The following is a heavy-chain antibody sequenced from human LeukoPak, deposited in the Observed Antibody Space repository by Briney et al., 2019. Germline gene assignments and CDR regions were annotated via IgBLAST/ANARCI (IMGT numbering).Heavy chain of an antibody. Sequence: GGSLRLSCAASGFTFDDYAMHWVRQAPGKGLEWVSGISWNSGSIGYADSVKGRFTISRDNAKNSLYLQMNSLRAEDTALYYCAKDMGAKDYYFDCWGQGTLVTVSS. CDR2: ISWNSGSI. CDR3: AKDMGAKDYYFDC. V-gene: IGHV3-9*01. J-gene: IGHJ4*02. D-gene: IGHD3/OR15-3a*01. CDR1: GFTFDDYA.